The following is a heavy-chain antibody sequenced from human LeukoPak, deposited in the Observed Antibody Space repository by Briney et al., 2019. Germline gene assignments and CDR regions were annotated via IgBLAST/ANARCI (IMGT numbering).Heavy chain of an antibody. CDR1: GYTFTGYY. CDR3: ARDAEGLRFLEWLAGNYYYYGMDV. CDR2: INPNNGGT. Sequence: ASVKVSCKASGYTFTGYYMHWVRQAPGQGLEWMGRINPNNGGTNYAQKFQGRVTMTGDTSISTAYMELSSLRSDDTAVYYCARDAEGLRFLEWLAGNYYYYGMDVWGQGTTVTVSS. V-gene: IGHV1-2*06. D-gene: IGHD3-3*01. J-gene: IGHJ6*02.